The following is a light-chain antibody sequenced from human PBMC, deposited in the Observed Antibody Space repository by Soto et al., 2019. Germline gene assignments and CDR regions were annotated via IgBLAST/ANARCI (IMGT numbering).Light chain of an antibody. CDR1: QSVITNF. CDR3: QQYGRTSWT. Sequence: EIVLAQSPGPLSFSPGGRDTLSWKARQSVITNFFAWYQQKPGQAPRLLIYGASTRATGIPDRFSGSGSGTDFTLTISRLEPEDFAVYYCQQYGRTSWTFGQGTKV. CDR2: GAS. J-gene: IGKJ1*01. V-gene: IGKV3-20*01.